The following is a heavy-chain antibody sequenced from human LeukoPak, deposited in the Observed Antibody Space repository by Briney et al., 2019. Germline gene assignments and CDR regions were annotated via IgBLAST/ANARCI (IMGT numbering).Heavy chain of an antibody. CDR3: AKGKAYNNLDWFDP. CDR1: GFTFSSYW. V-gene: IGHV3-74*01. CDR2: INSDGSST. J-gene: IGHJ5*02. Sequence: GGSLRLSCAASGFTFSSYWMHWVRQAPGKGLVWVSRINSDGSSTSYADSVKGRFTISRDNAKNTLYLQMNSLRAEDTAVYYCAKGKAYNNLDWFDPWGQGTLVTVSS. D-gene: IGHD4-11*01.